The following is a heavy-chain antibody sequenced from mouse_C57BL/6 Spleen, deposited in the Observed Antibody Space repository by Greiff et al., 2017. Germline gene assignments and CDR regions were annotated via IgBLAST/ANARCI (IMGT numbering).Heavy chain of an antibody. V-gene: IGHV2-5*01. J-gene: IGHJ2*01. CDR3: ATIYYYGSSYFDY. D-gene: IGHD1-1*01. CDR1: GFSLTSYG. Sequence: VQLQQSGPGLVQPSQSLSITCTVSGFSLTSYGVHWVRQSPGTGLEWLGVIWGGGSTDYNAAFMSRLSITKDNSKSQVFFKMNSLQADDTAIYYCATIYYYGSSYFDYWGQGTTLTVSS. CDR2: IWGGGST.